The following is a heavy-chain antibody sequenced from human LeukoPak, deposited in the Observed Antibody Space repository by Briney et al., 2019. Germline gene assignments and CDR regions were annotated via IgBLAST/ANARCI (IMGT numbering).Heavy chain of an antibody. J-gene: IGHJ6*03. V-gene: IGHV3-48*03. Sequence: PGGSLRLSCAASGFTFSSFEMNWVRQAPGKGLEWISYNSGGGETIYYADSVKGRFTISRDNARNSLYLQINSLRAEDTAVYYCARVYQHYMDVWGKGTTVTVSS. D-gene: IGHD2/OR15-2a*01. CDR3: ARVYQHYMDV. CDR2: NSGGGETI. CDR1: GFTFSSFE.